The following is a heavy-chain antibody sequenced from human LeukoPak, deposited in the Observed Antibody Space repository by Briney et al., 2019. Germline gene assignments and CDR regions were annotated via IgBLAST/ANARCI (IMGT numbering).Heavy chain of an antibody. CDR1: GFSFSSYW. Sequence: PGGSLRLSCEASGFSFSSYWMAWVRQAPGKGLEWVANIKEDGTQKYYVDSVKGRFTISRDNAKNSFYPQMNSLRAEDTAVYYCARGTNYDYVWGSYRYADVYFDYWGQGTLVTVSS. CDR3: ARGTNYDYVWGSYRYADVYFDY. V-gene: IGHV3-7*03. D-gene: IGHD3-16*02. J-gene: IGHJ4*02. CDR2: IKEDGTQK.